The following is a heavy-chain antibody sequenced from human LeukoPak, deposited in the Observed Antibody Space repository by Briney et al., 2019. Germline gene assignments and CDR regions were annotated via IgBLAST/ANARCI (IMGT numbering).Heavy chain of an antibody. CDR3: ARDAGQSPTYYYYYMDV. CDR2: INHSGST. J-gene: IGHJ6*03. Sequence: SETPSLTCAVYGGSFSGYYWSWIRQPPGKGLEWIGEINHSGSTYYNPSLKSRVTISVDTSKNQFSLKLSSVTAADTAVYYCARDAGQSPTYYYYYMDVWGKGTTVTISS. D-gene: IGHD2-2*01. CDR1: GGSFSGYY. V-gene: IGHV4-34*01.